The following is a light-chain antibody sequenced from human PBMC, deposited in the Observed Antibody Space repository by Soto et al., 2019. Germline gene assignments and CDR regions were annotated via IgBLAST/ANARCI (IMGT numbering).Light chain of an antibody. CDR2: GAS. J-gene: IGKJ5*01. V-gene: IGKV3-11*01. CDR3: QQYTGPPTT. Sequence: EIVLTQSPATLSLSPGERATLSCRASQTINNYLAWYQHKPGQAPRLLIYGASTRAAGIPDRFSGSGSGTDFTLTITRLEPEDSAVYFCQQYTGPPTTYGQGTRLESK. CDR1: QTINNY.